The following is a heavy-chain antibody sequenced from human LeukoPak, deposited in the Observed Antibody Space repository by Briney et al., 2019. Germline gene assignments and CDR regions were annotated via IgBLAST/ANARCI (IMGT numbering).Heavy chain of an antibody. D-gene: IGHD7-27*01. Sequence: ASVKVSCKTSGYTFTAYYMHWVRQAPGQGLEWMGWIHPNSGGTNYAQKFQGRVTMTRDTSISTAYMELSRPRSDDTAVYYCAPGPGWFDPWGQGTLVTVSS. CDR1: GYTFTAYY. CDR2: IHPNSGGT. CDR3: APGPGWFDP. V-gene: IGHV1-2*02. J-gene: IGHJ5*02.